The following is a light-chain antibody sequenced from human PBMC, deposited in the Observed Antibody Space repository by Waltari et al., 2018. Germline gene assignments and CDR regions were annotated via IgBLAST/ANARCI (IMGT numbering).Light chain of an antibody. CDR1: SSDVGDYKR. CDR2: AVS. Sequence: QSALTQPASVSGSPGQSITISCTGTSSDVGDYKRVSWYQQHPGKARKLMIYAVSKPPSGVSDRFSRSKSGDMASLTISGLQPENEAEYFCSSYAGSSKGVFGGGTKVTVL. J-gene: IGLJ2*01. V-gene: IGLV2-23*02. CDR3: SSYAGSSKGV.